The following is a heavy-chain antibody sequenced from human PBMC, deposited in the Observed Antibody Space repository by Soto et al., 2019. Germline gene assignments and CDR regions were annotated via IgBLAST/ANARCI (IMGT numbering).Heavy chain of an antibody. D-gene: IGHD2-2*01. J-gene: IGHJ6*03. CDR1: GGSISSYY. Sequence: PSETLSLTCTVSGGSISSYYWSWIRQPPGKGLEWIGYIYYSGSTNYNPSLKSRVTISVDTSKNQFSLKLSSVTAADTAVYYCARRFRYCSSTSCYEGDYYYYMDVWGKGTTVTVSS. V-gene: IGHV4-59*08. CDR2: IYYSGST. CDR3: ARRFRYCSSTSCYEGDYYYYMDV.